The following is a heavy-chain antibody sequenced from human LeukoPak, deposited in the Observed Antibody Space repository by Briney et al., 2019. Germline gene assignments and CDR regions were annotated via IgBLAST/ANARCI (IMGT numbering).Heavy chain of an antibody. D-gene: IGHD4-17*01. CDR2: ISSGGGTM. Sequence: GGSLRLSCAVSGFTFSTYSMNWVRQAPGKGLEWVSYISSGGGTMYYADSVKGRFTISRDNAKNSLYLQMNSLGVEDTAVYYCARDKRSVNWFDPWGLGTLVTVSS. CDR1: GFTFSTYS. V-gene: IGHV3-48*01. CDR3: ARDKRSVNWFDP. J-gene: IGHJ5*02.